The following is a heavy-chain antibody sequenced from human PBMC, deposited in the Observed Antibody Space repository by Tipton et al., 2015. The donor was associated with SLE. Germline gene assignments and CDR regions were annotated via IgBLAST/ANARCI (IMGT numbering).Heavy chain of an antibody. J-gene: IGHJ4*02. CDR3: ARGGSLIQEWPHFHS. V-gene: IGHV4-34*01. Sequence: TLSLTCAVYGGSFSGYYWSWIRQPPGKGLEWIGEINHSGSTNYSPSLKGRVTISVDSSKNQISLKLSAVTAADTAVYFCARGGSLIQEWPHFHSWGQGTLVTVFS. D-gene: IGHD3-3*01. CDR2: INHSGST. CDR1: GGSFSGYY.